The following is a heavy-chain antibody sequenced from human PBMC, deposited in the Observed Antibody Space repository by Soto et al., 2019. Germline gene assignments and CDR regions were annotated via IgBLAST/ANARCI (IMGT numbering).Heavy chain of an antibody. CDR2: INHSGST. D-gene: IGHD3-3*01. Sequence: SETLSLTCAVYGGSFSGYYWSWIRQPPGKGLEWIGEINHSGSTNYNPSLKSRVTISVDTSKNQFSLKLSSVTAADTAVYYCARVPASYDFWSGYFQGGMDVWGQGTTVTVS. V-gene: IGHV4-34*01. CDR3: ARVPASYDFWSGYFQGGMDV. J-gene: IGHJ6*02. CDR1: GGSFSGYY.